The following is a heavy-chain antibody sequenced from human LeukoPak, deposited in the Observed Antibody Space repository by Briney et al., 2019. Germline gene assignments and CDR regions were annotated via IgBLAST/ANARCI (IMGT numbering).Heavy chain of an antibody. D-gene: IGHD2-21*01. CDR1: GFTFSGYS. V-gene: IGHV3-48*02. CDR2: ITSSSSII. J-gene: IGHJ3*02. Sequence: PGGSLRLSCAASGFTFSGYSMNWVRQAPGKGLEWVSFITSSSSIIYYADSVKGRFTISRDNAKNSLYLQMNSLRDEDTAVYYCTRDLFNAFDIWGQGTMVTVSS. CDR3: TRDLFNAFDI.